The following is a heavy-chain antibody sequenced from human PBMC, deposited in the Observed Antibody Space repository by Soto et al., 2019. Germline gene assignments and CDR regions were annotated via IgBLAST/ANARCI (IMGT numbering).Heavy chain of an antibody. V-gene: IGHV3-30-3*01. J-gene: IGHJ4*02. CDR3: AIAGFRGYTFGSLDY. CDR2: ISYDGSNK. D-gene: IGHD5-18*01. Sequence: SLRLSCAASGFTFSSYPMHWVRQAPGKGLEWVALISYDGSNKYYADSVKGRFTITRDNSKNTLYLQMNSLRAEDTAVYYCAIAGFRGYTFGSLDYWGQGTLVTVSS. CDR1: GFTFSSYP.